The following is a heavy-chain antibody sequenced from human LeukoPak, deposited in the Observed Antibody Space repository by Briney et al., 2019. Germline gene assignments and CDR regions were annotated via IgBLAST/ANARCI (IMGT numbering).Heavy chain of an antibody. Sequence: SVKVSCKASGYTFTGYYMHWVRQAPGQGLEWMGRIIPIFGTANYAQKFQGRVTITTDESTSTAYMELSSLRSEDTAVYYCARGSSWFSFDAFDIWGQGTMVTVSS. CDR1: GYTFTGYY. D-gene: IGHD6-13*01. CDR3: ARGSSWFSFDAFDI. CDR2: IIPIFGTA. V-gene: IGHV1-69*05. J-gene: IGHJ3*02.